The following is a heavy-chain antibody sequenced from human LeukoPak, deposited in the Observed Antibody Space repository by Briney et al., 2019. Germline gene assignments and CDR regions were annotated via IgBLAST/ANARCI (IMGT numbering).Heavy chain of an antibody. Sequence: GGSLRLSCAASGFTFSSYGMHWVRQAPGKGLEWVAVISYDGSNKYYADSVKGRFTISRDNSKNTLYLQMNSLRAEDTAVYYCARFSSEIVVVPAATNLDYWGQGTLVTVSS. CDR2: ISYDGSNK. V-gene: IGHV3-30*03. CDR3: ARFSSEIVVVPAATNLDY. J-gene: IGHJ4*02. CDR1: GFTFSSYG. D-gene: IGHD2-2*01.